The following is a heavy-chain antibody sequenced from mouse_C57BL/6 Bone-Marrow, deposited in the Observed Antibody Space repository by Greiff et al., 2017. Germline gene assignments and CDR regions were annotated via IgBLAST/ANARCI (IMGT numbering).Heavy chain of an antibody. V-gene: IGHV1-80*01. CDR2: IYPGDGDT. CDR1: GYAFSSYW. J-gene: IGHJ2*01. Sequence: QVQLQQSGAELVKPGASVKISCKASGYAFSSYWMNWVKQGPGPGLEWIGQIYPGDGDTNYNGKFKGKATLTADKSSSTAYMQLSSLTAEDSAVYYCAGGAYYVDYGGQGTTLTVAA. CDR3: AGGAYYVDY.